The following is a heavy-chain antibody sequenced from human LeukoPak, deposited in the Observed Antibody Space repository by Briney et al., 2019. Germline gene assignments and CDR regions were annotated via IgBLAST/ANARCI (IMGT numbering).Heavy chain of an antibody. Sequence: GGSLRLSCAASGFTFSSYSMNWVRQAPGKGLEWVSSISSSSSYIYYADSVKGRFTISRDNAKNSLYLQMNSLRAEDSAVYYCARVVAATEYYYYYYMDVWGKGTTVTISS. V-gene: IGHV3-21*01. CDR1: GFTFSSYS. J-gene: IGHJ6*03. D-gene: IGHD2-15*01. CDR2: ISSSSSYI. CDR3: ARVVAATEYYYYYYMDV.